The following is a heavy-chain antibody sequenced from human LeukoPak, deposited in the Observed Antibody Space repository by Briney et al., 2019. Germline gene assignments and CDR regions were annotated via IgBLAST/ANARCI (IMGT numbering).Heavy chain of an antibody. CDR1: GYSENFYG. V-gene: IGHV1-18*01. CDR2: ISAQHGQT. D-gene: IGHD3-22*01. J-gene: IGHJ4*02. Sequence: ASVKVSCKTSGYSENFYGITWVRQVAGQGLEWMGWISAQHGQTEYAPNSQDRVTMTTDTYTNTAYMELRSLRSDDTAVYYCASGGEIYDSSGFFGYWGQGTLVTVSS. CDR3: ASGGEIYDSSGFFGY.